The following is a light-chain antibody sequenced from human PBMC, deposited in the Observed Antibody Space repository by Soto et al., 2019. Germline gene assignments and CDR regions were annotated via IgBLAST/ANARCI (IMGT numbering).Light chain of an antibody. J-gene: IGLJ1*01. CDR3: AAWDDSLNGLYV. CDR1: NSNIGSNT. Sequence: SALSQPPSASGTPGQRVTISCSGSNSNIGSNTVNWYQQLPGTAPKLLIHSDNQRPSGVPDRFSGSKSGTSASLAISGLQSEDEAEYYCAAWDDSLNGLYVFGTGTKVTVL. V-gene: IGLV1-44*01. CDR2: SDN.